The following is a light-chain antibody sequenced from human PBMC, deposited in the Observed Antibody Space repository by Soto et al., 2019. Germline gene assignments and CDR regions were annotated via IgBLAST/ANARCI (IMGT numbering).Light chain of an antibody. CDR1: QRISSN. V-gene: IGKV3-15*01. J-gene: IGKJ2*01. CDR3: QQYGSSPRYT. CDR2: GAS. Sequence: EIVMTQSPATLSVSPGERATLYCKASQRISSNLAWYQQKPGQPPRLLIYGASTRASGIPARFSGSGSGTEFTLTISGLQSEDFAVYYCQQYGSSPRYTFGQGTKVDIK.